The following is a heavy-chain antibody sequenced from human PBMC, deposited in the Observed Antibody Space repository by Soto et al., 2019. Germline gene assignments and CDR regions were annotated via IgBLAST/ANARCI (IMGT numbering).Heavy chain of an antibody. CDR1: GGSFSGYY. V-gene: IGHV4-34*01. J-gene: IGHJ4*02. CDR3: AREYARNYGFDY. Sequence: PSETLSLTCAVYGGSFSGYYWSWIRQPPGKGLEWIGEINHSGSTYYNPSLKSRVTISVDTSKNQFSLKLSSVTAADTAVYYCAREYARNYGFDYWGQGTLVTVSS. D-gene: IGHD1-7*01. CDR2: INHSGST.